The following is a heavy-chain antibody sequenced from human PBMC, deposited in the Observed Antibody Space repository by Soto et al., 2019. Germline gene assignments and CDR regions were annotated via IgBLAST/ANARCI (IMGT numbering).Heavy chain of an antibody. J-gene: IGHJ6*02. CDR3: ARDQTPYCSGGSCYSYYYGMDV. CDR1: GYTFTGYY. Sequence: ASVKVSCKASGYTFTGYYMHWVRQAPGQGLEWMGWINPNSGGTNYAQKFQGWVTMTRDTSISTAYMELSRLRSDDTAVYYCARDQTPYCSGGSCYSYYYGMDVWGQGTTVTVSS. V-gene: IGHV1-2*04. CDR2: INPNSGGT. D-gene: IGHD2-15*01.